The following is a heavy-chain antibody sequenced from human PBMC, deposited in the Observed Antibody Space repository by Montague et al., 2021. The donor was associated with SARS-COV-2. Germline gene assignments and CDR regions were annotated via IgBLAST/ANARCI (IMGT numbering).Heavy chain of an antibody. CDR2: IYHSGNT. CDR3: ARGLFPPRTAMKTNFFGLDV. J-gene: IGHJ6*02. CDR1: GGFISSSY. D-gene: IGHD1-7*01. V-gene: IGHV4-59*01. Sequence: SETLSLTCTVSGGFISSSYWSWIRQPPGKGLEWIGYIYHSGNTNYNPSLKSRVTISIDTSMNQFSLSLSSMTAADTAVYFCARGLFPPRTAMKTNFFGLDVWGQGTTVTVSS.